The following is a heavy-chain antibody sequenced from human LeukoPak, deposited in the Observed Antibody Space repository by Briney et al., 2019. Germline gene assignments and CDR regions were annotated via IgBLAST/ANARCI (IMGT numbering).Heavy chain of an antibody. CDR3: ARERYSGYDYHQD. CDR2: INPNSGGT. V-gene: IGHV1-2*04. Sequence: ASVKVSCKASGYTFTGYYMHWVRQAPGQGLEWMGRINPNSGGTNYAQKFQGWVTMTRDTSISTAYMELSRLRSDDTAVYYCARERYSGYDYHQDWGQGTLVTVSS. J-gene: IGHJ4*02. CDR1: GYTFTGYY. D-gene: IGHD5-12*01.